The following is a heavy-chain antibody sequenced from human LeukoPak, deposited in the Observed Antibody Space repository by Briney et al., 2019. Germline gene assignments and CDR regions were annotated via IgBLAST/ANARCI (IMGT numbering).Heavy chain of an antibody. CDR1: GFTFSSYG. CDR2: IRYDGSNK. J-gene: IGHJ6*03. V-gene: IGHV3-30*02. Sequence: LSGGSLRLSCAASGFTFSSYGMRWVRQAPGKGLEWVAFIRYDGSNKYYADSVKGRFTISRDNSKNTLYLQMNSLRAEDTAVYYCAKGAGGSWGYYYYYMDVWGKGTTVTVSS. CDR3: AKGAGGSWGYYYYYMDV. D-gene: IGHD6-13*01.